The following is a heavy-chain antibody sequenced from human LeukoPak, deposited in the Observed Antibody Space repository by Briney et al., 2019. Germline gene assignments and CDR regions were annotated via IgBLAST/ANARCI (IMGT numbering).Heavy chain of an antibody. CDR3: ARDIPSSSWSYNWFDP. J-gene: IGHJ5*02. V-gene: IGHV3-53*01. CDR1: GFTVSSNY. CDR2: IYSGGST. D-gene: IGHD6-13*01. Sequence: GGSLRLSCAASGFTVSSNYMSWVRQAPGKGLEWVSVIYSGGSTYYADSVKGRFTISRDNAKNSLYLQMNSLRAEDTAVYYCARDIPSSSWSYNWFDPWGQGTLVTVSS.